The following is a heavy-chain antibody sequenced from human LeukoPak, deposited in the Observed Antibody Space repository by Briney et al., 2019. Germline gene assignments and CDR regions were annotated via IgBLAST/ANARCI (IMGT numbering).Heavy chain of an antibody. Sequence: PSETLSLTCTVSGGSVGSYYWSWIRQPPGRGLEWIGYIYYSGNTNFNPSLKSRVTMSVDTSNNQFSLKLSSVTAADTAVYYCARRRKVATLPYYYYVDVWGKGTTVTVSS. CDR3: ARRRKVATLPYYYYVDV. J-gene: IGHJ6*03. CDR2: IYYSGNT. V-gene: IGHV4-59*08. CDR1: GGSVGSYY. D-gene: IGHD5-12*01.